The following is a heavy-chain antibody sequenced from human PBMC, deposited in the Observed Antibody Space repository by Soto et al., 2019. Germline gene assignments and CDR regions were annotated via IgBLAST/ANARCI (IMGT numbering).Heavy chain of an antibody. J-gene: IGHJ6*02. CDR2: IYSGGTT. CDR3: AGGGSGSDWDYYGMDV. CDR1: ALTASKNY. V-gene: IGHV3-66*01. Sequence: EVQLVESGGGLVQPGGSLRLSCAGSALTASKNYMSWVRQPPGKGLEWVSVIYSGGTTYYADPVKDRFSISRDNSKSTLYLQMDNLRAGDTAVYYCAGGGSGSDWDYYGMDVWGQGTTVTVSS. D-gene: IGHD3-10*01.